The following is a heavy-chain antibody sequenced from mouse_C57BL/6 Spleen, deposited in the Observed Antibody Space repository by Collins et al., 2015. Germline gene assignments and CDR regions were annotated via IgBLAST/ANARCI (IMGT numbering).Heavy chain of an antibody. CDR2: ISSGSSTI. D-gene: IGHD2-4*01. CDR3: ARFMIPYAMDY. Sequence: DVQLVESGGGLVQPGGSRKLSCAASGFTFSSFGMHWVRQAPEKGLEWVAYISSGSSTIYYADTVKGRFTISRDNPKNTLFLQMTSLRSEDTAMYYCARFMIPYAMDYWGQGTSVTVSS. CDR1: GFTFSSFG. J-gene: IGHJ4*01. V-gene: IGHV5-17*02.